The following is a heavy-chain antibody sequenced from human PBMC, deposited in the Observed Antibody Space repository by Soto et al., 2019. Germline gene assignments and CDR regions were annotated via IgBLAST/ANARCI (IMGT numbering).Heavy chain of an antibody. CDR1: GFPFSSYA. CDR3: AKGGRAIVLMVYDRYYYGMDV. Sequence: HPGGSLKLSCAASGFPFSSYAMSWVRQAPGKGLEWVSAISGSGGSTYYADSVKGRFTISRGNSKNTLYLQMNSLRAEDTAVYYCAKGGRAIVLMVYDRYYYGMDVWGQGTTVTVSS. D-gene: IGHD2-8*01. V-gene: IGHV3-23*01. J-gene: IGHJ6*02. CDR2: ISGSGGST.